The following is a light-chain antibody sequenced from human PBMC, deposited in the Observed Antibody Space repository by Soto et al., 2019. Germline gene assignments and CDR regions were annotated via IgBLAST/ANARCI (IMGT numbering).Light chain of an antibody. V-gene: IGKV1-33*01. CDR1: QDIRTS. CDR2: GAS. J-gene: IGKJ3*01. Sequence: DIQMTQSPSSLSASVGARVSITCQASQDIRTSLSWFQQKPGRAPKLLIYGASYLETGVQSRFRGSGSGTDFSFTISSLQPEDIATYYCQQYDNLPPFTFGPGPKVDIK. CDR3: QQYDNLPPFT.